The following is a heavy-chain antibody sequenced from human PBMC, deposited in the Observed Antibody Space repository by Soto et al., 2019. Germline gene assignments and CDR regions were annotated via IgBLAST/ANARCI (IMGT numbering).Heavy chain of an antibody. CDR3: AKRRGAGGHFDY. CDR1: GFTFSSYA. Sequence: GGSLRLSCAASGFTFSSYAMGWVRQGPGKGLEWVAVVSIGGSTHYADSVRGRFTISRDNSKDTLSLQMNSLTAEDTAVYFCAKRRGAGGHFDYWGQGALVTVSS. V-gene: IGHV3-23*01. J-gene: IGHJ4*02. CDR2: VSIGGST. D-gene: IGHD2-15*01.